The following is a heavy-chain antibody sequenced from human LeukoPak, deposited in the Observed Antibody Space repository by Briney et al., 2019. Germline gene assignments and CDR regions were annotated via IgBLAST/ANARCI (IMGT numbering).Heavy chain of an antibody. J-gene: IGHJ4*03. CDR1: GGSISSYY. CDR3: ARLAYGSGSYYNYYFDY. V-gene: IGHV4-59*08. CDR2: IYYSGST. Sequence: SETLSLTCTVSGGSISSYYWSWIRQPPGKGLDWIGYIYYSGSTNYNPSLKSRVTISIDTSKNQFFLKLSSVTAADTAVYYCARLAYGSGSYYNYYFDYWGQGTMVTGSS. D-gene: IGHD3-10*01.